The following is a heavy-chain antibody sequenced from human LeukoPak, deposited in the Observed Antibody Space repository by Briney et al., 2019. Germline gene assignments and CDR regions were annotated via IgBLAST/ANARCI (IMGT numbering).Heavy chain of an antibody. J-gene: IGHJ4*02. CDR1: GFTVSSNS. CDR2: IYSDNT. Sequence: GGSLRLSCTVSGFTVSSNSMSWVRQAPGKGLEWVSFIYSDNTHYSDSVKGRFTISRDNSKNTLYLQMNSLRAEDTAVYYCARVEDCSSTSCYGVDYWGQGTLVTVSS. D-gene: IGHD2-2*01. V-gene: IGHV3-53*01. CDR3: ARVEDCSSTSCYGVDY.